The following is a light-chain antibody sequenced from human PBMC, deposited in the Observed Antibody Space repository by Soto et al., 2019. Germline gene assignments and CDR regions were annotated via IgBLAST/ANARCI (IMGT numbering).Light chain of an antibody. CDR1: QGISSY. V-gene: IGKV1-9*01. CDR2: AAS. J-gene: IGKJ4*01. Sequence: DIQLTQSPSFLSASVGDRVTITCRASQGISSYLAWYQQKPGKAPKLLIYAASTLQSGVPSRFSGSGSGTVFTLTISSLQPEDFATYYCQQVNSHPRTFGGGTKVEIK. CDR3: QQVNSHPRT.